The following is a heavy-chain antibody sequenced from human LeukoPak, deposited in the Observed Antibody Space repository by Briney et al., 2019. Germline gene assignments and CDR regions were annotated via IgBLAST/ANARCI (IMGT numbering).Heavy chain of an antibody. V-gene: IGHV3-7*01. Sequence: GVSERLSCAASGFTFSSYRMSWVRESRGKGREWLINKKQDGRQKYYVDSEKALFTISRDNAKNSLYLQMNSLRAEDTAVYYCARWGLRLGGLDYWGQGTLVTVSS. D-gene: IGHD3-16*01. CDR2: KKQDGRQK. CDR1: GFTFSSYR. J-gene: IGHJ4*02. CDR3: ARWGLRLGGLDY.